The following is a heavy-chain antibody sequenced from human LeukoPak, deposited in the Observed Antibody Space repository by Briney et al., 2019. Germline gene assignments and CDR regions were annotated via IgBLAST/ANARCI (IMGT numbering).Heavy chain of an antibody. CDR3: ARASGFCSSTSCYAGNYYYYGMDV. V-gene: IGHV3-53*04. J-gene: IGHJ6*02. Sequence: PGGSLRLSCAASGFTVSSNYMSWVRQAPGKGLEWVSVIYSGSSTYYADSVKGRFTISRHNPKNTLYLQMNSLRAEDTAVYYCARASGFCSSTSCYAGNYYYYGMDVWGQGTTVTVSS. CDR1: GFTVSSNY. CDR2: IYSGSST. D-gene: IGHD2-2*01.